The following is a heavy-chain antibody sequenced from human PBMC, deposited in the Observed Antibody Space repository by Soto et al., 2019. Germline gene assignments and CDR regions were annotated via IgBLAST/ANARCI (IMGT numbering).Heavy chain of an antibody. J-gene: IGHJ5*02. D-gene: IGHD6-13*01. CDR2: INHSGST. V-gene: IGHV4-34*01. CDR1: GGSFSGYY. CDR3: ASNGEYSSSYNWFDP. Sequence: SETLSLTCAVYGGSFSGYYWSWIRQPPGKGLEWIGEINHSGSTNYNPSLKSRVTISVDTSKNQFSLKLSSVTAADTAVYYCASNGEYSSSYNWFDPWGQGTLVTVSS.